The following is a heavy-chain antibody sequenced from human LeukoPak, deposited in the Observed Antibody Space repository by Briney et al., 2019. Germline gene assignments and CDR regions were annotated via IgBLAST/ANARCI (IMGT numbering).Heavy chain of an antibody. V-gene: IGHV4-59*01. CDR2: IYYSGST. CDR3: ARGRGYSYGYCDY. CDR1: GGSISSYY. J-gene: IGHJ4*02. Sequence: SETLSLTCTVSGGSISSYYWSWIRQPPGKGLEWIGYIYYSGSTNYNPSLKSRVTISVDTSKNQFSLKLSSVTAADTAVYYCARGRGYSYGYCDYWGQGTLVTVSS. D-gene: IGHD5-18*01.